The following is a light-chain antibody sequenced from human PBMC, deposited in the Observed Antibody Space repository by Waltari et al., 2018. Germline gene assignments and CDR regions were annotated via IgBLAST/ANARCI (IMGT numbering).Light chain of an antibody. Sequence: IVLTPSPATLSFAPGQRANPSCRASQSVSSYLAWYQQKPGQAPRLLIYDASNRATGIPARFSGSGSGTDFTLTISSLEPEDFAVYYCQQRSNWPPYTFGQGTKLEIK. V-gene: IGKV3-11*01. CDR1: QSVSSY. CDR3: QQRSNWPPYT. J-gene: IGKJ2*01. CDR2: DAS.